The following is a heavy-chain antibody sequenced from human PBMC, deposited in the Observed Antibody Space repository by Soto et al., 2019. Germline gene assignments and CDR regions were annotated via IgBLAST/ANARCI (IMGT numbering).Heavy chain of an antibody. D-gene: IGHD5-18*01. CDR1: GFTFSSYS. CDR2: ISNSGDTV. CDR3: ARPRGYSYGYSDY. J-gene: IGHJ4*02. V-gene: IGHV3-48*01. Sequence: EVQLVESGGGLVQPGGSLRLSCAASGFTFSSYSMNWVRQAPGKGLEWVSYISNSGDTVYYADSVKGQFTISRDNAKNSLYLQMNSVRAEDTAVYYCARPRGYSYGYSDYWGQGTLVTVSS.